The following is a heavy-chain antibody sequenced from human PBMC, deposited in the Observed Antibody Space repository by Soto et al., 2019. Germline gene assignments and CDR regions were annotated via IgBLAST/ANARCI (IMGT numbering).Heavy chain of an antibody. CDR3: AKNGQTPYYYNGMDV. V-gene: IGHV1-18*01. CDR1: GYTFTRYG. CDR2: ISGYNGDT. J-gene: IGHJ6*04. D-gene: IGHD2-15*01. Sequence: QGQLVQSGAEVKKPGASVKVSCKASGYTFTRYGISWVRQAPGQGLEWMGWISGYNGDTNYAQKFQGRVTMTVDTSPTTAFMELTSLTSDERAVYYCAKNGQTPYYYNGMDVWGEGATVTVSS.